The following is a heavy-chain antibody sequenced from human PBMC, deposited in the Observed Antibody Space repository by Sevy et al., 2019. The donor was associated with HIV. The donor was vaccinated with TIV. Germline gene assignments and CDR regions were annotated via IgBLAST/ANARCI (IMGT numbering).Heavy chain of an antibody. CDR1: GYTFTNYA. V-gene: IGHV1-3*01. CDR3: ARGEFCSGSSCYSEFFDY. Sequence: ASVKVSCKASGYTFTNYAIHWVRQAPGQKLEWMGRINVGNGNTLSQKFQDRATFTRDTSASTAYMQLSSLRSEDTAVYYCARGEFCSGSSCYSEFFDYWGRGALVTVSS. J-gene: IGHJ4*02. D-gene: IGHD2-15*01. CDR2: INVGNGNT.